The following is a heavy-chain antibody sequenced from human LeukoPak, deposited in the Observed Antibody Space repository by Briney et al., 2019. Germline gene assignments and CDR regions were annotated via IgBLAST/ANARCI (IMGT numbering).Heavy chain of an antibody. CDR3: RGYYYDSSGYFDY. CDR2: IYHSGST. J-gene: IGHJ4*02. Sequence: PSQTLSLTCAVSGGSINSGGYSWSWIRQPPGKGLEWIGYIYHSGSTYYNPSLKSRVTISVDRSKNQFSLKLSSVTAADTAVYYCRGYYYDSSGYFDYWGQGTLVTVSS. D-gene: IGHD3-22*01. V-gene: IGHV4-30-2*01. CDR1: GGSINSGGYS.